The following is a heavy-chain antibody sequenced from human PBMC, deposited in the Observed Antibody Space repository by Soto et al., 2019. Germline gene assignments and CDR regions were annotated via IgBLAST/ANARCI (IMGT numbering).Heavy chain of an antibody. V-gene: IGHV3-23*01. CDR2: ISGFSGTP. CDR1: GYTFTDYA. J-gene: IGHJ4*02. CDR3: ARESPDSSGLIDY. D-gene: IGHD3-22*01. Sequence: EVQLLESGGGLVQPGESLRLSCAASGYTFTDYALMWVRQASGKGLEWISTISGFSGTPYYADSLKGRFTISRDNAKNSLYLQMNSLRAEDTAVYYCARESPDSSGLIDYWGQGTLVTVSS.